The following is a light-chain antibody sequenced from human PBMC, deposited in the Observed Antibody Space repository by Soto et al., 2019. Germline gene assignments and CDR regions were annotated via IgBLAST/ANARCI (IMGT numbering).Light chain of an antibody. CDR3: QLPTKLLRT. J-gene: IGKJ1*01. CDR1: QGIGDT. CDR2: DTS. V-gene: IGKV3-15*01. Sequence: EGAIGGCRVSQGIGDTLAWYQHKPGQTPRLLIYDTSTRASGVPTRFSGSRSGTEFTLTISSLQSGDFAVYYCQLPTKLLRTFAEGTKVDIK.